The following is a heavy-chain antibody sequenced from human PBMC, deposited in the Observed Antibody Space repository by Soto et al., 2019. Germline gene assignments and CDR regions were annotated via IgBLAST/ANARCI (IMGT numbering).Heavy chain of an antibody. D-gene: IGHD6-19*01. V-gene: IGHV3-33*01. CDR2: IWYDGSNK. CDR3: AREGQWLVHGYFDY. Sequence: LRLSCAASGFTFSSYGMHWVRQAPGKGLEWVAVIWYDGSNKYYADSVKGRFTISRDNSKNTLYLQMNSLRAEDTAVYYCAREGQWLVHGYFDYWGQGTLVTVSS. CDR1: GFTFSSYG. J-gene: IGHJ4*02.